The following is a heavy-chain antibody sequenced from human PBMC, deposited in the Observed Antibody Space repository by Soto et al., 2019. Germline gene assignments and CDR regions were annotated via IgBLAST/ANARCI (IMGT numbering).Heavy chain of an antibody. D-gene: IGHD1-1*01. CDR2: INESGST. CDR3: ARGSGIVALPGELEDVNYDY. V-gene: IGHV4-34*01. J-gene: IGHJ4*02. Sequence: QVQLQQWGAGLVKPSETLSLSCAVYGQSFSGHSWAWIRQPPGKGLEWIGEINESGSTYYNPSLKSRVTISTGTSKYQFSLKLRSVSAADTAAYFCARGSGIVALPGELEDVNYDYWGQGTLGNVSS. CDR1: GQSFSGHS.